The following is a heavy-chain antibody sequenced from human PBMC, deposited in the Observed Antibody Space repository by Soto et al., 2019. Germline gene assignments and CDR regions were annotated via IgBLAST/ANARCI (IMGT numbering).Heavy chain of an antibody. D-gene: IGHD5-12*01. CDR1: GFTFSSYA. V-gene: IGHV3-23*01. Sequence: EVQLLESGGGLVQPGGSLRLSCAASGFTFSSYAMSWVRQAPGKGLEWVSAISGSGGSTYYADSVKGRFTISRDNSKNTLYLQMNSLRGEDTAVYYCAKDLEDGYNFDYWGQGTLVTVSS. J-gene: IGHJ4*02. CDR3: AKDLEDGYNFDY. CDR2: ISGSGGST.